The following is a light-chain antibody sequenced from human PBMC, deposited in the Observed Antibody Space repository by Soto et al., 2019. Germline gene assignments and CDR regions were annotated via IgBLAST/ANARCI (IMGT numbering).Light chain of an antibody. CDR1: QSVSSN. CDR3: QQYGSSGT. V-gene: IGKV3-20*01. J-gene: IGKJ1*01. CDR2: GAS. Sequence: EIVMTQSPATLSVFPVERATLPCRASQSVSSNLAWYQQKPGQAPRLLIYGASNRATGIPDRFSGSGSGTDFTLTISRLEPEDFAVYYCQQYGSSGTFGQGTKVDIK.